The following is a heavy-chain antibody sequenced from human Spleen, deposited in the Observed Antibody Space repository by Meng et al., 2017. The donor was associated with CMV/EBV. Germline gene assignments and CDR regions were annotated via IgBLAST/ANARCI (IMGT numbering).Heavy chain of an antibody. J-gene: IGHJ4*02. CDR2: IYGNDDR. V-gene: IGHV2-5*01. Sequence: TFSGFSLSTSGVGVSWIRQPPGKALEWLALIYGNDDRRYSPSLKSRLTITKDTSKNQVVLTMTNMDPVDTGTYYCAQGITIFGVVFYWGQGTLVTVSS. CDR1: GFSLSTSGVG. D-gene: IGHD3-3*01. CDR3: AQGITIFGVVFY.